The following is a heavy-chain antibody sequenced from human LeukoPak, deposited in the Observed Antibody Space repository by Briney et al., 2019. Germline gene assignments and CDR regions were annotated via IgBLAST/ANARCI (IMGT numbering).Heavy chain of an antibody. CDR3: AKSRVVDRRGYFDY. J-gene: IGHJ4*02. CDR1: GFTFNIYP. D-gene: IGHD2-15*01. V-gene: IGHV3-23*01. Sequence: PGGSLRLSCVASGFTFNIYPMTWVRQSPEKGLEWVSTIGTGGDTYYADSVKGRFTISRDDSKNALYLQMHSLGAEDTAVYYCAKSRVVDRRGYFDYWGQGPLVTVSS. CDR2: IGTGGDT.